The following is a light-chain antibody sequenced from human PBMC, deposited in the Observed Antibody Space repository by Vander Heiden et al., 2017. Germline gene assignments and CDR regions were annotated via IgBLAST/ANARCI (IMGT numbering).Light chain of an antibody. CDR3: QQSNSTPQT. Sequence: IQMTQSPSSLSASLRDRVTIPCRAGQSISSYLNWYQQKPGKAPQLLIEAASSLKSGVPSRISGSGSGTDFTLTISRVQPEDFATYCWQQSNSTPQTFGQGTKVEIK. V-gene: IGKV1-39*01. CDR2: AAS. J-gene: IGKJ1*01. CDR1: QSISSY.